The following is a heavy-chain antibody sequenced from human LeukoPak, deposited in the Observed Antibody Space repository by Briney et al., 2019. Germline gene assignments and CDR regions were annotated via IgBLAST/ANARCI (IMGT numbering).Heavy chain of an antibody. CDR3: ARVSDGYNFPNSPCAECAVNAFDI. J-gene: IGHJ3*02. Sequence: PSETLSLTCAVYGGSFSGYYWSWIRQPPGKGLEWIGEINHSGSTNYNPSLKSRVTISVDTSKNQFSLKLSSVTAADTAVYYCARVSDGYNFPNSPCAECAVNAFDIWGQGTMVTVSS. V-gene: IGHV4-34*01. CDR2: INHSGST. CDR1: GGSFSGYY. D-gene: IGHD5-24*01.